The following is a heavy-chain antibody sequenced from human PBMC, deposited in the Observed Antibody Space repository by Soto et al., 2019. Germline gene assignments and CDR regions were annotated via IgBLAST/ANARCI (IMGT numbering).Heavy chain of an antibody. CDR2: IDYNGVT. J-gene: IGHJ4*02. CDR1: GGSISSYY. CDR3: GRVMIGTSRHTDSDY. Sequence: PSETLSLTCTVSGGSISSYYWSWVRQPPGKGLEWIGNIDYNGVTYYNPSLKSRVTVSKDTSKNQFSLKVASVTAADTAIYYCGRVMIGTSRHTDSDYWGQGTQVTVSS. V-gene: IGHV4-59*04. D-gene: IGHD2-2*01.